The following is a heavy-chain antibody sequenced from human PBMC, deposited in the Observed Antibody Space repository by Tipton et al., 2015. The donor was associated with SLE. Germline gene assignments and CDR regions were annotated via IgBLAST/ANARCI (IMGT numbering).Heavy chain of an antibody. J-gene: IGHJ4*02. CDR2: IYFDGNS. CDR1: GGSIGPYY. Sequence: TLSLTCTVSGGSIGPYYWHWVRQSPGKALEWIGYIYFDGNSNGRGNYNPSLKSRVTMPVDPSKMQFSLNLNSVTAADTALYFCARGVAERLGLDFWGQGSLVTVSS. D-gene: IGHD6-19*01. V-gene: IGHV4-59*01. CDR3: ARGVAERLGLDF.